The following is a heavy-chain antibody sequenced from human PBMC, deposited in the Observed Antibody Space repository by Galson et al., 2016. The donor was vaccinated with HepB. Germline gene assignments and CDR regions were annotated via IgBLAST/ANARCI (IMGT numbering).Heavy chain of an antibody. D-gene: IGHD3-22*01. V-gene: IGHV1-24*01. CDR3: ATKYRYDRSLRLNGMDF. CDR1: GNTLTKLS. CDR2: FDTEDGET. J-gene: IGHJ6*02. Sequence: SVKVSCKVFGNTLTKLSMHWVRQAPGKGLEWMGGFDTEDGETIYAQKFQGRVTMTEDTSRDTAYMELSSLISEDTAVYYCATKYRYDRSLRLNGMDFWGQGTTVTVSS.